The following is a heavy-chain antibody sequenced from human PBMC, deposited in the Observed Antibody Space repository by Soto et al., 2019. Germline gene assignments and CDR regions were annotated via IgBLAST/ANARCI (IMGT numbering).Heavy chain of an antibody. J-gene: IGHJ3*01. CDR2: IFYSGST. V-gene: IGHV4-59*08. CDR1: GGSISNNY. Sequence: QVQLQESGPGLVKPSETLSLTCTVSGGSISNNYWSWIRQPPGKGLEWIGYIFYSGSTNYNPSLKTRVTISVDSSKNQFSLKLSSVTAADTAVYYCARRWGGTFDLWGQGTMVTVSS. D-gene: IGHD1-26*01. CDR3: ARRWGGTFDL.